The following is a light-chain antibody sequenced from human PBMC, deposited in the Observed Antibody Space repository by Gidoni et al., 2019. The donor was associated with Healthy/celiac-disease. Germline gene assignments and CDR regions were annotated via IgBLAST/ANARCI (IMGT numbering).Light chain of an antibody. V-gene: IGLV1-51*01. CDR2: DNN. CDR1: SSNIGNNY. J-gene: IGLJ1*01. CDR3: GTWDSSLSVYV. Sequence: SVLTQPPSVSAAPGQKVTIPCSGSSSNIGNNYVSWYQQLPGTAPKLLIYDNNKRPSGIPDRFSGSKSGTSATLGITGLQTGDEADYYCGTWDSSLSVYVFGTGTKVTVL.